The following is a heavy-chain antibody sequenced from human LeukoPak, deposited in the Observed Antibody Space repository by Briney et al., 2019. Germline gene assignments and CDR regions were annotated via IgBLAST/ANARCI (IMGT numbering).Heavy chain of an antibody. CDR2: SRNKDHRYST. D-gene: IGHD3-3*01. Sequence: GGSLRLSCAVSGFTFSDYYMDWVRQAAGKGLEWVGRSRNKDHRYSTEYAASVKGRFTISRDESKNSLYLQMNSLKIEDTAIYYCVRGHDSFDYWGQGTLVTVSS. J-gene: IGHJ4*02. CDR1: GFTFSDYY. CDR3: VRGHDSFDY. V-gene: IGHV3-72*01.